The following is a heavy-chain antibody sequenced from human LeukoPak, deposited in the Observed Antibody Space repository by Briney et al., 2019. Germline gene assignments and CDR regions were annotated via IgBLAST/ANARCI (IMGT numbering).Heavy chain of an antibody. CDR3: ARHTTLLGHFAY. CDR2: IYYSGST. J-gene: IGHJ4*02. Sequence: PSETLSLTCNVSGGSITSHSWNWIRQSPGKGLEWIGSIYYSGSTYYNPSLKSRVTIFVDTSKNQLSLKLSSVTAADTAVYYCARHTTLLGHFAYWGQGTLVTVSS. CDR1: GGSITSHS. D-gene: IGHD3-3*01. V-gene: IGHV4-59*05.